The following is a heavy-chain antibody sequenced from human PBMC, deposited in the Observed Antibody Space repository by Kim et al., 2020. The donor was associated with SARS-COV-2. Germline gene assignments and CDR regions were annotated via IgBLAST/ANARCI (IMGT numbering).Heavy chain of an antibody. CDR2: INHSGST. J-gene: IGHJ4*02. V-gene: IGHV4-34*01. D-gene: IGHD6-13*01. Sequence: SETLSLTCAVYGGSFSGYYWSWIRQPPGKGLEWIGEINHSGSTNYNPSLKSRVTISVDTSKNQFSLKLSSVTAADTAVYYCAREWSSSWLFRGSQLIDYWGQGTLVTVSS. CDR1: GGSFSGYY. CDR3: AREWSSSWLFRGSQLIDY.